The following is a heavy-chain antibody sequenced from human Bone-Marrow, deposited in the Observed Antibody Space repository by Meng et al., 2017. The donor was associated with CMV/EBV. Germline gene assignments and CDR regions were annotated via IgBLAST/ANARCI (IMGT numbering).Heavy chain of an antibody. J-gene: IGHJ6*02. CDR1: GGTFSSYA. V-gene: IGHV1-69*05. CDR2: IIPIFGTA. D-gene: IGHD2-2*02. CDR3: ARAGYCSSTSCYRTYGMDV. Sequence: SVKVSCKASGGTFSSYAISWVRQAPGQGLEWMGGIIPIFGTANYAQKFQGRVTITTDESTSTAYMELSSLRSEDTAVYYCARAGYCSSTSCYRTYGMDVWGQGTTVTVSS.